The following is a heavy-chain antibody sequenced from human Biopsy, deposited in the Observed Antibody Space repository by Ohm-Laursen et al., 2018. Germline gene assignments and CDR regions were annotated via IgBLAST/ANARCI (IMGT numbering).Heavy chain of an antibody. Sequence: SLTLSRTGSGFGFSIYTMNWIRLAQGPGQGRVSTVSSRSSDITYANSVNGRFTITRDNAKNSLFLHMNSLSAEDTAVYYCARESALKWYQSLSYFNGIDVWGQGTTVTVSS. CDR1: GFGFSIYT. V-gene: IGHV3-21*01. CDR3: ARESALKWYQSLSYFNGIDV. CDR2: VSSRSSDI. D-gene: IGHD2-2*01. J-gene: IGHJ6*02.